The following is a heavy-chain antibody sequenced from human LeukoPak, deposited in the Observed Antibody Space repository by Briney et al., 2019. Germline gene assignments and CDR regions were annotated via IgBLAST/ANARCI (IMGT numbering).Heavy chain of an antibody. CDR3: AKALNVAMVRGVITRDFDY. Sequence: QSGGSLRLSCETSGFLFSGFGMHWVRQSPGKGLEWIAFISYDGSKKYYGDSVKGRFTISRDSSKNILYLQMNALTTEDTAVYYRAKALNVAMVRGVITRDFDYWGQGTLVTVSS. J-gene: IGHJ4*02. D-gene: IGHD3-10*01. CDR2: ISYDGSKK. V-gene: IGHV3-30*02. CDR1: GFLFSGFG.